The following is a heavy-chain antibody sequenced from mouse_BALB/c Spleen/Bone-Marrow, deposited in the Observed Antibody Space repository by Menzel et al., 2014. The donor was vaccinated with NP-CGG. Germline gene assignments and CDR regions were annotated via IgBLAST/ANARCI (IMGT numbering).Heavy chain of an antibody. CDR2: ISSGGNYT. V-gene: IGHV5-9-4*01. Sequence: EVQGVESGGGLVKPGGSLKLSCAASGFTFSSYAMSWVRQSPEKRLEWVAEISSGGNYTYYPDTVTGRFTISRDNAKNILYLEMSSLWSDDTAMYYCVRAYGSSYAMDYWGQGTSVTVSS. J-gene: IGHJ4*01. D-gene: IGHD1-1*01. CDR3: VRAYGSSYAMDY. CDR1: GFTFSSYA.